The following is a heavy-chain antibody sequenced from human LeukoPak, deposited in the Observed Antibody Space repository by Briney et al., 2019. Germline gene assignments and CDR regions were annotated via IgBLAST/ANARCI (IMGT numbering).Heavy chain of an antibody. CDR2: INHSGST. Sequence: NPSETLSLTRAVYGGSFSGYYWSWIRQPPGKGLEWIGEINHSGSTNYNPSLKSRVTISVDTSKNQFSLKLSSVTAADTAVYYCARGIEGYDSSGYYFDYWGQGTLVAVSS. D-gene: IGHD3-22*01. J-gene: IGHJ4*02. CDR1: GGSFSGYY. CDR3: ARGIEGYDSSGYYFDY. V-gene: IGHV4-34*01.